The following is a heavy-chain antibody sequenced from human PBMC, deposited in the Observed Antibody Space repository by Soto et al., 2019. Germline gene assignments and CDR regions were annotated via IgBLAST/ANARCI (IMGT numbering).Heavy chain of an antibody. J-gene: IGHJ4*02. V-gene: IGHV1-46*01. D-gene: IGHD6-19*01. Sequence: QVQLVQSGAEVKKPGASVKVSCKASGYTFTSYHMHWLRQAPGQGLECMGTINPSGGSTSYAQKLQGRVPLTRDTSTSTVYMELSGLRSEDTAVYYCARGGAGQWLFDYWGQGTLVTVSS. CDR2: INPSGGST. CDR1: GYTFTSYH. CDR3: ARGGAGQWLFDY.